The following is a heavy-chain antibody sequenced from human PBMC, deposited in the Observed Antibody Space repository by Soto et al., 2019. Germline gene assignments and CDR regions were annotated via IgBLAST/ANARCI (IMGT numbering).Heavy chain of an antibody. CDR3: AKDLQAYGVYIFFDYGMDV. J-gene: IGHJ6*02. CDR2: ISYDGHST. V-gene: IGHV3-30*18. Sequence: QVQLVESGGGVIQPGGSLRLSCTASGFTFSTFGIQWVRQAPGNGLERVALISYDGHSTYYSDSVKSPFTISGDNYKNPLSMQMTSLSAADPAAYYCAKDLQAYGVYIFFDYGMDVCGQGTTVSVSS. CDR1: GFTFSTFG. D-gene: IGHD4-17*01.